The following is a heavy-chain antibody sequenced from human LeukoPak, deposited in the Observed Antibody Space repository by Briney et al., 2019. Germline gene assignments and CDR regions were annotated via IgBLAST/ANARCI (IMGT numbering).Heavy chain of an antibody. CDR3: ARNVTTFYYMDV. Sequence: PGGSLRLSCAASGFTFSNYAMTWVRQAPGEGLEWVSAISSHGDSTSYADSVKGRFTISRDNSKNTLYLQLNSLRADDTAVYFCARNVTTFYYMDVWGKGTTVTVSS. CDR1: GFTFSNYA. V-gene: IGHV3-23*01. D-gene: IGHD1-14*01. CDR2: ISSHGDST. J-gene: IGHJ6*03.